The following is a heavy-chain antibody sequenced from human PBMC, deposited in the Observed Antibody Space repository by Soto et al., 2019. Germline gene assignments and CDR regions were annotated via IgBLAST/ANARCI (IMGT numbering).Heavy chain of an antibody. Sequence: GKGLEWVSAISGSGGSTYYADSVKGRFTISRDNSKNTLYLQMNSLRAEDTAVYYCAKDRNDSSGYYNYYYYGMDVWGQGTTVTVSS. V-gene: IGHV3-23*01. J-gene: IGHJ6*02. CDR2: ISGSGGST. D-gene: IGHD3-22*01. CDR3: AKDRNDSSGYYNYYYYGMDV.